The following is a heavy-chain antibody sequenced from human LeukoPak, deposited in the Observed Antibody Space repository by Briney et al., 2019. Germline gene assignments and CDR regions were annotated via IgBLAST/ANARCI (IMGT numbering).Heavy chain of an antibody. J-gene: IGHJ4*02. CDR1: GYTFTSYG. CDR2: ISAYNGNT. Sequence: AASVKVSCKASGYTFTSYGISWVRQAPGQGLEWMGWISAYNGNTNYAQKLQGRVTMTTDTSTSTAYTELRSLRSDDTAVYYCARELYSYGSLGIDYWGQGTLVTVSS. V-gene: IGHV1-18*01. D-gene: IGHD5-18*01. CDR3: ARELYSYGSLGIDY.